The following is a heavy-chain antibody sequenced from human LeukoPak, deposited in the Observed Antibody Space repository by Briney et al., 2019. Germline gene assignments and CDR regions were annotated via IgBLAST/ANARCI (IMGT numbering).Heavy chain of an antibody. Sequence: SETLSLTCTVSGDSLRKSTFYWVWIRQPPGKGLEWIGSIYYSGGADYNPSLQSRVTISVDTSKNEFSLKVRSVAAADTAVYFCARTHCEGDCFSAIRYWGQGTPVTVSS. CDR3: ARTHCEGDCFSAIRY. CDR1: GDSLRKSTFY. J-gene: IGHJ4*02. CDR2: IYYSGGA. V-gene: IGHV4-39*07. D-gene: IGHD2-21*02.